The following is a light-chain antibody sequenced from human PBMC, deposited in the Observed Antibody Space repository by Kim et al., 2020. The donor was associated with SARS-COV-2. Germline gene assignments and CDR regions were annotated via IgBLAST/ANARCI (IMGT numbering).Light chain of an antibody. CDR3: QQYGSSPYT. Sequence: LAQGEAATLSCRTSQSISSRYLAWYQQRPGQAPGLLIYGASSRASGIPDRFSGSGSGTDFTLTISRLEPEDFAVYYCQQYGSSPYTFGQGTKLEI. CDR1: QSISSRY. J-gene: IGKJ2*01. V-gene: IGKV3-20*01. CDR2: GAS.